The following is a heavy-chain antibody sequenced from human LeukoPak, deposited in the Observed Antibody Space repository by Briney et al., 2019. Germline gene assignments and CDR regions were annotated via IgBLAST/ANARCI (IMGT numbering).Heavy chain of an antibody. Sequence: VKVSCKVSGYTLTELSMHWVRQALGKGLEWMGGFDPEDGETIYAQKFQGRVTMTEDTSTDTAYMELSSLRSEDTAVYYCATSVHGEETNFDYWGQGTLVTVSS. J-gene: IGHJ4*02. CDR2: FDPEDGET. CDR3: ATSVHGEETNFDY. CDR1: GYTLTELS. D-gene: IGHD1-1*01. V-gene: IGHV1-24*01.